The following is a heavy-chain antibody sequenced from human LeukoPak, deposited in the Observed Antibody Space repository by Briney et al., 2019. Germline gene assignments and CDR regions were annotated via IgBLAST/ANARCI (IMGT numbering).Heavy chain of an antibody. D-gene: IGHD2-21*02. V-gene: IGHV3-23*01. CDR2: ISTSGGST. CDR3: AKATTASPRNFDY. Sequence: PGGSLRLSCAASGFTFSSYAMSWVRQAPAKGLEWVSSISTSGGSTYYADSVKGRFTISRDNSKNTLPLQMNSLRAEDTAVYYCAKATTASPRNFDYWGQGTLVTVSS. J-gene: IGHJ4*02. CDR1: GFTFSSYA.